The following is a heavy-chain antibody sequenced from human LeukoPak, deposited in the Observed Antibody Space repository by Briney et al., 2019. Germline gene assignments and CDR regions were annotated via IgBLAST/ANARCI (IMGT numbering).Heavy chain of an antibody. CDR3: ARTLHYYDSSGHIDY. V-gene: IGHV3-7*01. D-gene: IGHD3-22*01. Sequence: GGSLRLSCAASGFTFSSYSMNWVRQAPGKGLEWVANIKQDGSEKYYVDSVKGRFTISRDNAKDSLYLQMNSLRAEDTAVYYCARTLHYYDSSGHIDYWGQGTLVTVSS. CDR1: GFTFSSYS. J-gene: IGHJ4*02. CDR2: IKQDGSEK.